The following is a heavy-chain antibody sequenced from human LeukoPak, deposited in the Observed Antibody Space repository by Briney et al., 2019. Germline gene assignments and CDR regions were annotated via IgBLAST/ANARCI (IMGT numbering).Heavy chain of an antibody. CDR1: GGSISSGGYS. CDR2: INHSGST. Sequence: SETLSLTCAVSGGSISSGGYSWSWIRQPPGQGLEWIGEINHSGSTNYNPSLKSRVTISVDTSKNQFSLKLSSVTAADTAVYYCARGAYGSGRCWFDPWGQGTLVTVSS. D-gene: IGHD3-10*01. CDR3: ARGAYGSGRCWFDP. J-gene: IGHJ5*02. V-gene: IGHV4-30-2*01.